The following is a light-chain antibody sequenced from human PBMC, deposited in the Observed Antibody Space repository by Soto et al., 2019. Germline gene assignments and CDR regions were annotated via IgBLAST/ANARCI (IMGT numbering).Light chain of an antibody. Sequence: EIVLTQSPATLSLSPGERATLSCRASQTVIRYLVWYQQKPGQAPRLLIYDASNRATGIPARFSGSGSGTEFTLTISRLEPEDFAVYYCQQYGSSTWTFGQGTKVDIK. CDR3: QQYGSSTWT. J-gene: IGKJ1*01. V-gene: IGKV3-20*01. CDR1: QTVIRY. CDR2: DAS.